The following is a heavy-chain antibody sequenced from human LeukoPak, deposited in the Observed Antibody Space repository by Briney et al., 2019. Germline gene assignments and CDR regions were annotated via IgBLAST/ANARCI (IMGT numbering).Heavy chain of an antibody. CDR2: IYSGDSGVST. CDR1: GFSVSNTY. CDR3: ARSAARLRYYYAMDV. V-gene: IGHV3-53*04. J-gene: IGHJ6*02. Sequence: GGSLRLSCAASGFSVSNTYMSWVRQAPGKGLEWVSVIYSGDSGVSTYYADSVKGRFTISRHNSKNTLYLQMSSLRAEDTAVYFCARSAARLRYYYAMDVWGQGTTATVCS. D-gene: IGHD6-6*01.